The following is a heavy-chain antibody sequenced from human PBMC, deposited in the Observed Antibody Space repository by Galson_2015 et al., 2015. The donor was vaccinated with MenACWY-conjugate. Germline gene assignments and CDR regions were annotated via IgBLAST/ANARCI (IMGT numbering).Heavy chain of an antibody. CDR2: IKEDGTDK. CDR1: GFTFSNYW. CDR3: AREDFYRCDY. J-gene: IGHJ4*02. D-gene: IGHD2/OR15-2a*01. V-gene: IGHV3-7*03. Sequence: SLRLSCAASGFTFSNYWMTWVRQAPGKGLEWLTKIKEDGTDKYYVDSVRGRFTISRDNAKNSLYLQMNSLRDDDIAVYYCAREDFYRCDYWGQGTLVTVSS.